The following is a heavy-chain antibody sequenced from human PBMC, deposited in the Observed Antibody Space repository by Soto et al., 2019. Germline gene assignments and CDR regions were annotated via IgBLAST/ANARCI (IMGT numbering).Heavy chain of an antibody. CDR3: VGDQDVHTPMVHGNY. Sequence: EVQLVESGGGLVQPGESLRLSCTASGITFSSYSMNWVRQAPGKGLEWLSYISSSKTTYADSVKGRFTISRDNAKNSVYLQMNSLRDEDTAXYYCVGDQDVHTPMVHGNYWGRGTRVTVSS. CDR1: GITFSSYS. CDR2: ISSSKTT. J-gene: IGHJ4*02. D-gene: IGHD5-18*01. V-gene: IGHV3-48*02.